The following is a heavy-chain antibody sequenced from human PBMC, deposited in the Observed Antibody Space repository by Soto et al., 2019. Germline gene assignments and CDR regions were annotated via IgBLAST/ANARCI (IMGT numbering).Heavy chain of an antibody. CDR3: AKGAAYYGEREGYFQH. V-gene: IGHV3-23*01. J-gene: IGHJ1*01. CDR2: ISGSGGST. CDR1: GFTFSSYA. Sequence: EVQLLESGGGLVQPGGSLRLSCAASGFTFSSYAMSWVRQAPGKGLEWVSAISGSGGSTYYADSVKGRFTISRDNSKNTLYLQMNSLRAEDTAVYYCAKGAAYYGEREGYFQHWGQGTLVTVSS. D-gene: IGHD4-17*01.